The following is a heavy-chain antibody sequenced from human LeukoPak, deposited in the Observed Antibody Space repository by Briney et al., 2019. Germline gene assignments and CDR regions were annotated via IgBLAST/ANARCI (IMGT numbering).Heavy chain of an antibody. J-gene: IGHJ4*02. D-gene: IGHD6-13*01. CDR2: IFPGESDT. V-gene: IGHV5-51*01. CDR1: RYSFTNYW. Sequence: GESLKISCKGFRYSFTNYWIGWVRQMPGKGLEWMGIIFPGESDTRYSPSFQGQVTISADKSINTAYLQWSSLKAAETAIYYGARTSSSDWLHYFDFWGQGALVTVSS. CDR3: ARTSSSDWLHYFDF.